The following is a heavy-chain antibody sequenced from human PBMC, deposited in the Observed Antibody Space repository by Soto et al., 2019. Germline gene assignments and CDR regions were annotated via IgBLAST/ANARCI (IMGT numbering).Heavy chain of an antibody. D-gene: IGHD3-22*01. CDR1: GGTFGSDA. Sequence: QVHLMQSGAEVKKPGSSVKVSCKASGGTFGSDAITWVRQAPGQGLEWVGRIIPIFGTTNYAQNLQGRVTISADKSTLTSYIELHCLTSDDTAIYYCARDRTDSGYYTNWLDPWGQGTQVTVSS. CDR3: ARDRTDSGYYTNWLDP. CDR2: IIPIFGTT. J-gene: IGHJ5*02. V-gene: IGHV1-69*06.